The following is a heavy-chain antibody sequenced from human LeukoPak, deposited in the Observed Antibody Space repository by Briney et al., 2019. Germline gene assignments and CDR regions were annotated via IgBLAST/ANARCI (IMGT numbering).Heavy chain of an antibody. CDR3: ARQTDTYDFWSGYYNHYYFDY. D-gene: IGHD3-3*01. V-gene: IGHV4-39*01. Sequence: SETLSLTCTVSGGSISSSSYYWGWIRQPPGKGLEWIGSIYYSGSTYYNPSLKSRVTISVDTSKNQFSLKLSSVTAADTAVYYCARQTDTYDFWSGYYNHYYFDYWGQGTLVTVSS. J-gene: IGHJ4*02. CDR1: GGSISSSSYY. CDR2: IYYSGST.